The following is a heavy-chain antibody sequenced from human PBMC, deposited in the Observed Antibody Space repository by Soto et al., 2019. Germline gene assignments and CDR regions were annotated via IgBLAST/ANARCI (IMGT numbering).Heavy chain of an antibody. CDR1: GESISGTIYY. D-gene: IGHD6-19*01. CDR3: VSHRNYIVVSGSFFDY. CDR2: IYYSGST. V-gene: IGHV4-39*01. J-gene: IGHJ4*02. Sequence: SETLSLTCIVSGESISGTIYYWGWIRQPPGKGLEWIESIYYSGSTHYNPSLKSRVTVSVDTSKNQFSLKLTSVTAADTAVYFCVSHRNYIVVSGSFFDYWSQGTLVTVSS.